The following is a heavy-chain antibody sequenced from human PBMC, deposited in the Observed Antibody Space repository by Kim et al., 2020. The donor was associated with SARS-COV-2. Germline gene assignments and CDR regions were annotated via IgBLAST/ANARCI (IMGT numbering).Heavy chain of an antibody. Sequence: GGSLRLSCAASGFTFSSYSMNWVRQAPGKGLEWVSSISSSSSYIYYADSVKGRFTISRDNAKNSLYLQMNSLRAEDTAVYYCAKEMATTQCFDYWGQGTLVTVSS. CDR1: GFTFSSYS. CDR3: AKEMATTQCFDY. V-gene: IGHV3-21*01. CDR2: ISSSSSYI. D-gene: IGHD1-1*01. J-gene: IGHJ4*02.